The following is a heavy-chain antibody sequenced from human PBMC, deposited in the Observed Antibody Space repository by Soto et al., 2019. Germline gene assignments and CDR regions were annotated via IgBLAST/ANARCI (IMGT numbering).Heavy chain of an antibody. D-gene: IGHD1-26*01. J-gene: IGHJ1*01. V-gene: IGHV1-69*01. CDR3: ARDDGTYYGGVRN. CDR1: GDTSSTSS. CDR2: IIPVFGRV. Sequence: QVQVVQSGAEVKKPGSSVKVSCTASGDTSSTSSINWVRQAPGQRLEWMGGIIPVFGRVNYAPTLKGRVSISADESTRMAYMELTSLTSEDTVIYYCARDDGTYYGGVRNWGQGTLLIVSS.